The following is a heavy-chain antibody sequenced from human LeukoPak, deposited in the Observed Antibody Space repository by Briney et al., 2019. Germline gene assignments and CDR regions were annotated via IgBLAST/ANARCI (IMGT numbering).Heavy chain of an antibody. J-gene: IGHJ3*02. Sequence: GESLKISCKDSGYSFSIYWIVWVRQMPGKGLEWMGSIYPGDSDTRYSPSFQGQVTISADKSISTAYLQWSSLKASDTAMYYCASGSGSYLAFDIWGQGTMVTVSS. V-gene: IGHV5-51*01. D-gene: IGHD3-10*01. CDR2: IYPGDSDT. CDR1: GYSFSIYW. CDR3: ASGSGSYLAFDI.